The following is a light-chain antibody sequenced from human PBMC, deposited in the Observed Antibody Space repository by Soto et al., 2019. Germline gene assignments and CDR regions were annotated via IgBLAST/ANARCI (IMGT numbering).Light chain of an antibody. CDR1: QSITNR. V-gene: IGKV3-15*01. CDR3: QQSYNWPRT. J-gene: IGKJ1*01. CDR2: RAS. Sequence: EIVMTQSPATLSVSPGQRATLSCRASQSITNRLAWYQHKSGQPPRLLIYRASVRVTDVPARFSGSGSGTEFTLTINSLQSEDFAVYYCQQSYNWPRTFGQGTKVELK.